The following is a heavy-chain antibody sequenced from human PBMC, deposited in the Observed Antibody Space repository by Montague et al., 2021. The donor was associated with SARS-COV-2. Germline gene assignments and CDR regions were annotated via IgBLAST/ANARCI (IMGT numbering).Heavy chain of an antibody. CDR2: IHWNSNAL. CDR1: GFAFDDYA. Sequence: FLRLSCAASGFAFDDYAMHWVRQVPGKGLEWVSGIHWNSNALGTADSVRGRFTISRDNAKGSLYLQMNSLRIEDTALYYCAKGRSGYNIRQVATLDFWGQGTLVTVST. CDR3: AKGRSGYNIRQVATLDF. J-gene: IGHJ4*02. V-gene: IGHV3-9*01. D-gene: IGHD5-24*01.